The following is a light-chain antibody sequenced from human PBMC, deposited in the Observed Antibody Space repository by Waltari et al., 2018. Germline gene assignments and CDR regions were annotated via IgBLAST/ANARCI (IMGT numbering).Light chain of an antibody. J-gene: IGLJ3*02. V-gene: IGLV1-40*01. CDR1: GSTIRAGSD. CDR3: QSYDTSLSVV. Sequence: QSVLTQPPSVSGAPGQRVTTSCTGSGSTIRAGSDVHWHQQPPRAAPKLLIYGSTSRPLGVPARFFGSTSGTSASLAITGLQAEDEADYYCQSYDTSLSVVFGGGTKLTVL. CDR2: GST.